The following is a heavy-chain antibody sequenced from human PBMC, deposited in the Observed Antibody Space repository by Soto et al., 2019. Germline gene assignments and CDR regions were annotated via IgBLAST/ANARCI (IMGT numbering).Heavy chain of an antibody. Sequence: PGGSLRLSCAASGFTFTRYSMNWVRQAPGKGLEWVSSISSTTNYVYYGDSMKGRFTISRDNAKNSLSLQMDSLRADDTGVYYCARGSPQFWQLFDNWGQGALVTVSS. CDR3: ARGSPQFWQLFDN. CDR2: ISSTTNYV. D-gene: IGHD3-3*01. CDR1: GFTFTRYS. J-gene: IGHJ4*02. V-gene: IGHV3-21*04.